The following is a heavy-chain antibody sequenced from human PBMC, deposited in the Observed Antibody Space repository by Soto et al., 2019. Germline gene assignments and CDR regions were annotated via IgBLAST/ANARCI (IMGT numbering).Heavy chain of an antibody. Sequence: EVPLVESGGGLVKPGGSLRLSCAASGFTFSNAWMNWVRQAPGKGLEWVGRIKSKTDGGTTDYAAPVKGRFTISRDDSENTLYLQMNSLKTEDTAVYYCTTSTMVRGATAYWGQGTLVTVSS. V-gene: IGHV3-15*07. D-gene: IGHD3-10*01. J-gene: IGHJ4*02. CDR2: IKSKTDGGTT. CDR1: GFTFSNAW. CDR3: TTSTMVRGATAY.